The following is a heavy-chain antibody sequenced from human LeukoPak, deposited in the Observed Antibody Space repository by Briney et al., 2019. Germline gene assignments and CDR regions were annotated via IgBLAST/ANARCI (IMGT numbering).Heavy chain of an antibody. D-gene: IGHD1-14*01. V-gene: IGHV3-21*01. CDR1: GFICSIFG. J-gene: IGHJ4*02. CDR3: VGDPTTNRYQYFQY. Sequence: GGSLRLSCTASGFICSIFGVNWVRHAPGKGLEWVSCMDRHSDIYYADSVKRRFTISRDNARNSVYLQMNSLTVEDSGVYYCVGDPTTNRYQYFQYWGQGALVTVSS. CDR2: MDRHSDI.